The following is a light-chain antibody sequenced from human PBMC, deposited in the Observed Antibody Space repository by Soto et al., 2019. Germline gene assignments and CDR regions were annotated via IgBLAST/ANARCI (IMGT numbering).Light chain of an antibody. Sequence: QSVLTQPPSASGTPGQRVTISCSGSSSNVGSDFVYWNQQLPGTAPKLLIYHNYQRPSGVPDRFSGAKSGTSGSLAISDLRSEDEADYYCSAWDDSLSADVFGAGTKLTVL. J-gene: IGLJ1*01. CDR1: SSNVGSDF. CDR2: HNY. V-gene: IGLV1-47*01. CDR3: SAWDDSLSADV.